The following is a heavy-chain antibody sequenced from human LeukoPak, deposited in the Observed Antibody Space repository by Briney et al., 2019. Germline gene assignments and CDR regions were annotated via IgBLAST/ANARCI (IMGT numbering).Heavy chain of an antibody. V-gene: IGHV1-8*02. J-gene: IGHJ4*02. CDR1: GGTFSSYV. Sequence: ASVKVSCKASGGTFSSYVITWVRQAPGQGLEWMGWMNPNSGNTGYAQKFQGRVTMTRNTSISTAYMELSSLRSEDTAVYYCARLIRSPDEWFGENNFDYWGQGTLVTVSS. CDR2: MNPNSGNT. CDR3: ARLIRSPDEWFGENNFDY. D-gene: IGHD3-10*01.